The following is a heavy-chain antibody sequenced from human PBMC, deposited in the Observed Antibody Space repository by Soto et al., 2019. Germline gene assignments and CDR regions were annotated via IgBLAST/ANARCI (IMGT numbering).Heavy chain of an antibody. J-gene: IGHJ4*02. CDR1: GCSISSSSYY. Sequence: SETLSLTCTVSGCSISSSSYYWGWIRQPPGKGLEWVGSIYYSGSTYYNPSLKSRVTISVDTSKNQFSLKLSSVTAADTAVYYCARHSSYIGPDYWGQGTLVTVSS. D-gene: IGHD5-12*01. V-gene: IGHV4-39*01. CDR3: ARHSSYIGPDY. CDR2: IYYSGST.